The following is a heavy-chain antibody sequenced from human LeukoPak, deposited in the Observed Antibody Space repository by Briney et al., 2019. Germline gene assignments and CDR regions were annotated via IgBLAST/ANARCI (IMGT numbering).Heavy chain of an antibody. J-gene: IGHJ5*02. CDR3: ARDYGGNSGCFDP. Sequence: ASVKVSCKASGYTFTTYDINWVGQATGQGLEWIGWMNPNSGNTGYAQKFQGRVSITRYISISTAYMELSSLRSEDTAVYYCARDYGGNSGCFDPPGQGTPVTVSS. CDR1: GYTFTTYD. D-gene: IGHD4-23*01. V-gene: IGHV1-8*03. CDR2: MNPNSGNT.